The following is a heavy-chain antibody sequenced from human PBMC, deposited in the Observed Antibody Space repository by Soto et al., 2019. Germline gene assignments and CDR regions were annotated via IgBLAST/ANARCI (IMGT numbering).Heavy chain of an antibody. J-gene: IGHJ4*02. CDR3: ARVRATDYEIAY. CDR1: GFMFGSYG. CDR2: IERYGSEK. Sequence: EVQLVESGGGLVQPGGSLRLSCTASGFMFGSYGMPWVRHGPGKGLQWVANIERYGSEKYYVDSVKGRFTISRDNADNSGFLDMNNLRVDDAAIYYCARVRATDYEIAYWGQGALVTVSS. V-gene: IGHV3-7*03. D-gene: IGHD4-17*01.